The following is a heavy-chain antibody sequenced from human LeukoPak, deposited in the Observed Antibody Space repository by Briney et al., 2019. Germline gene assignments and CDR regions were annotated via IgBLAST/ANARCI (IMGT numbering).Heavy chain of an antibody. Sequence: GGSLRLSCAASGFTFSSYEMNWARQAPGKGLEWVSYISSSGSTIYYAGSVKGRFTISRDNAKNSLYLQMNSLRAEDTAVYYCARVQYSGSYHYFDYWGQGTLVTVSS. CDR1: GFTFSSYE. V-gene: IGHV3-48*03. D-gene: IGHD1-26*01. J-gene: IGHJ4*02. CDR2: ISSSGSTI. CDR3: ARVQYSGSYHYFDY.